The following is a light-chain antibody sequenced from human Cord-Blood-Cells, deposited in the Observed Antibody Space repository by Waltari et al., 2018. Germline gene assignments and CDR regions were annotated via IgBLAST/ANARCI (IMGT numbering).Light chain of an antibody. CDR2: EAS. V-gene: IGKV3-11*01. CDR3: QQRSNWPPWT. J-gene: IGKJ1*01. Sequence: EIVLTQSPATLSLSPGERATLSGRASQSVSSYLAWYQQKPGQAPRLLSYEASNRATGIPARFSGSGSGTDFTLTISSLETEDFAVYYCQQRSNWPPWTFGQGTKVEIK. CDR1: QSVSSY.